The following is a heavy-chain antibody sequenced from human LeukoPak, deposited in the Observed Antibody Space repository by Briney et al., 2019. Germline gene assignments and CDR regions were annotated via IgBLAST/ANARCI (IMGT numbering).Heavy chain of an antibody. J-gene: IGHJ3*02. CDR2: IRYDGSNK. CDR1: GFTFSSYG. Sequence: GGSLRLSCGASGFTFSSYGMHWVRQAPGKGLEWVAFIRYDGSNKYYADSVKGRFTISRDNSKNTLYLQMNSLRAEDTAVYYCAKAIVVVISGNAFDIWGQGTMVTVSS. D-gene: IGHD3-22*01. V-gene: IGHV3-30*02. CDR3: AKAIVVVISGNAFDI.